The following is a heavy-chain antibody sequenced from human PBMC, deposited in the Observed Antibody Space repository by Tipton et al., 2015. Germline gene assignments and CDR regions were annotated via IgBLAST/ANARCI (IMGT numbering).Heavy chain of an antibody. CDR3: ATDAGWVRGGKPFDM. CDR1: GGSISRYY. J-gene: IGHJ3*02. D-gene: IGHD3-10*01. V-gene: IGHV4-4*07. Sequence: TLSLTCTISGGSISRYYWSWIRQPAGKGLAWIGRMYFGGTTSYNPSLESRVTLSVDTSKNQFSLRLSSMTAADTAVYYCATDAGWVRGGKPFDMWGRGTMVTVSS. CDR2: MYFGGTT.